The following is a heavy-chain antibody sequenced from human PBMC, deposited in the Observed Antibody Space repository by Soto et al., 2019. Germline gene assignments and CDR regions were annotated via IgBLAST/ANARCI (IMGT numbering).Heavy chain of an antibody. D-gene: IGHD4-17*01. CDR2: TINKANAYTT. CDR3: ARELMTTVTFFDF. CDR1: GFNFSDHD. Sequence: GGSLRHSCVASGFNFSDHDMDWVRQAPGKGLEWVGRTINKANAYTTEYAASVKGRFIISRDDSQNSLYLQLNSLKTEDTAVYYCARELMTTVTFFDFWGQGTLVTVSS. J-gene: IGHJ4*02. V-gene: IGHV3-72*01.